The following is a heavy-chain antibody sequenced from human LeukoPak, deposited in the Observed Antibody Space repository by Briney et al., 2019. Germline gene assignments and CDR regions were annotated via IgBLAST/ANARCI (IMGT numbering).Heavy chain of an antibody. CDR1: GYSFTSYW. J-gene: IGHJ6*03. CDR2: IYPGDSDT. V-gene: IGHV5-51*01. CDR3: ARRAGYCSSTSCYSYYYYMDV. D-gene: IGHD2-2*03. Sequence: GESLKISCKGSGYSFTSYWIGGVRQMPGKGLEWMGIIYPGDSDTRYSPSFQGQVTISADKSISTAYLQWSSLKASDTVMYYCARRAGYCSSTSCYSYYYYMDVWGKGTTVTVSS.